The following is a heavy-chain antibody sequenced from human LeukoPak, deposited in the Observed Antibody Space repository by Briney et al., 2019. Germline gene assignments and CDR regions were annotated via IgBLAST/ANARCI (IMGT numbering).Heavy chain of an antibody. CDR3: ARGIGGSYYVGYYFDY. J-gene: IGHJ4*02. V-gene: IGHV1-46*01. CDR1: GYTFTSYY. D-gene: IGHD1-26*01. CDR2: INPSGGST. Sequence: ASVKVSCKASGYTFTSYYMHWVRQAPGQGLECMGIINPSGGSTSYAQKFQGRVTMTRDTSTSTVYMELSSLRSEDTAVYYCARGIGGSYYVGYYFDYWGQGTLVTVSS.